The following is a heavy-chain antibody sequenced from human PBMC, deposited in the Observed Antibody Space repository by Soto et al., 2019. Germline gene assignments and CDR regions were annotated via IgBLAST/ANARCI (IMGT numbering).Heavy chain of an antibody. V-gene: IGHV2-5*02. D-gene: IGHD2-2*01. J-gene: IGHJ4*02. CDR1: GFSLSTTAEG. CDR3: AHGSCSSADCYPNPYLDY. CDR2: IYWDDDE. Sequence: SGPTLVNPTLTLKLTCTFSGFSLSTTAEGVGWIRQRPGKALEWLALIYWDDDERYSPSLKSRLTITKDTSKNQVVLTMTNVDPVDTATYYCAHGSCSSADCYPNPYLDYWGQGILVTVSS.